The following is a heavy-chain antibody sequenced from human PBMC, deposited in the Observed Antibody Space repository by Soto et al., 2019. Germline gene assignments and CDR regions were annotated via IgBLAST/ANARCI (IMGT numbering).Heavy chain of an antibody. CDR1: GDRFSTYA. CDR2: IITFYGAA. Sequence: QVQLVQSGAEVRQPGSSVRVSCKASGDRFSTYAINWVRQAPGQGLEWLGGIITFYGAAMYAQKFQCRVTITADELTTTAYMELSSLTSEDTAVYFCARGGKERFRGPGMDVWGQGTTVTVSS. J-gene: IGHJ6*02. CDR3: ARGGKERFRGPGMDV. V-gene: IGHV1-69*01. D-gene: IGHD1-1*01.